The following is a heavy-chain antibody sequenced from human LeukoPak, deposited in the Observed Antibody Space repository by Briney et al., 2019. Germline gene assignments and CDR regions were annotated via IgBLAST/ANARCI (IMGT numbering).Heavy chain of an antibody. J-gene: IGHJ5*02. CDR1: GGSITSVY. D-gene: IGHD4/OR15-4a*01. CDR2: IFTSGSS. V-gene: IGHV4-4*07. Sequence: SETLSLTCTVSGGSITSVYWIWIRQPAGKGLVWIGRIFTSGSSTYNPSLKSRVTMSLDTSKNEFYLELSSVTAADTAIYFCSRGGANDLWGQGTLVTVSS. CDR3: SRGGANDL.